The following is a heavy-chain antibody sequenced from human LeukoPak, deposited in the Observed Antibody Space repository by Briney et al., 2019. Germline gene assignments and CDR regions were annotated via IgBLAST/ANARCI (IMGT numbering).Heavy chain of an antibody. J-gene: IGHJ4*02. Sequence: PGGSLRLSCAGSGFTFSSYAMNWVRQAPGKGLEWVSSISSSSSYIYYADSVKGRFTISRDNAKNSLYLQMNSLRAEDTAVYYCASDGDYTDYFDYWGQGTLVTVSS. CDR2: ISSSSSYI. CDR1: GFTFSSYA. CDR3: ASDGDYTDYFDY. V-gene: IGHV3-21*01. D-gene: IGHD4-17*01.